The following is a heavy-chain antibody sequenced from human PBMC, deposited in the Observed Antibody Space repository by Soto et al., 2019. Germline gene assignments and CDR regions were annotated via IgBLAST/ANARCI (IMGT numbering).Heavy chain of an antibody. D-gene: IGHD3-22*01. J-gene: IGHJ4*02. CDR3: AKGVGFGSSGHFDY. CDR2: ISGSGGST. V-gene: IGHV3-23*01. Sequence: GGSLRLSCAASGFPFSNYALTWVRQAPGKGLEWVSAISGSGGSTYYADSVKGRFSISRDNSKNTVYLQTNSLRAEDTAVYYCAKGVGFGSSGHFDYWGQGTQVTVSS. CDR1: GFPFSNYA.